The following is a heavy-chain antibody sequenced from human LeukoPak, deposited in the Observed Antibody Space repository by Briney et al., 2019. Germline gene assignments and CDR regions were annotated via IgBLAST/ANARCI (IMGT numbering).Heavy chain of an antibody. CDR2: IYYSGST. CDR1: GGSISSSSYY. CDR3: ARQLGYCSSTSCYADKVDY. V-gene: IGHV4-39*01. J-gene: IGHJ4*02. D-gene: IGHD2-2*01. Sequence: SETLSLTCTVSGGSISSSSYYWGWIRQPPGKGLEWIGSIYYSGSTYYNPSLKSRVTISVDTSKNQFSLKLSSMTAADTAVYYCARQLGYCSSTSCYADKVDYWGQGTLVTVSS.